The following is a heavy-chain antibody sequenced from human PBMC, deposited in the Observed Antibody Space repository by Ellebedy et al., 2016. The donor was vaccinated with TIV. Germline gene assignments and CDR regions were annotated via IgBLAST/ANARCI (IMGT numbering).Heavy chain of an antibody. CDR1: GGSISSSNW. J-gene: IGHJ5*02. D-gene: IGHD2-2*01. CDR3: ARARISTSSAVGFDP. V-gene: IGHV4-4*02. CDR2: IYHSGST. Sequence: SETLSLXXAVSGGSISSSNWWSWVRQPPGKGLEWIGEIYHSGSTNYNPPLKSRVTISVDKSKNQFSLKLSSVTAADTAVYYCARARISTSSAVGFDPWGQGTLVTVSS.